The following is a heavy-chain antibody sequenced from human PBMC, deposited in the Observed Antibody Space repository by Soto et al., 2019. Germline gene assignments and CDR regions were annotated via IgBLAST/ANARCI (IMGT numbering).Heavy chain of an antibody. CDR2: TIPVFNTA. J-gene: IGHJ3*02. CDR1: GGTLSDHG. V-gene: IGHV1-69*06. D-gene: IGHD3-10*01. CDR3: ARGVYGSGNYYTGPSAFDI. Sequence: QVQLEQSGAEVKKPGSSVKVSCKASGGTLSDHGVAWLRQAPGQGLEWMGGTIPVFNTAKYAQKFQGRVTVTADKFTNIAYTELSSLRSEDTAFYFCARGVYGSGNYYTGPSAFDIWGQGTMAIVSS.